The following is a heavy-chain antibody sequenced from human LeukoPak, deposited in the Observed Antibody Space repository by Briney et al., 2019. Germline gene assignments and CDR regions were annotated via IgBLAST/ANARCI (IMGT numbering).Heavy chain of an antibody. D-gene: IGHD2-2*01. CDR2: IVVGSGNT. V-gene: IGHV1-58*01. J-gene: IGHJ4*02. CDR3: SCRDIVVEDFSDY. Sequence: GTSVKVSCKASGFTFTSSAVQWVRQARGQRLEWIGWIVVGSGNTNYAQKFQERVTITRDMSTSTAYMELSSLRSEDTAVDYCSCRDIVVEDFSDYWGQGTLVTVSS. CDR1: GFTFTSSA.